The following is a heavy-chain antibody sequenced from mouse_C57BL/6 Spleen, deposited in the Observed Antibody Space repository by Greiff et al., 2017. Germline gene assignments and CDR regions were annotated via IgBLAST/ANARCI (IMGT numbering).Heavy chain of an antibody. Sequence: QVQLQQPGAELVKPGASVKLSCKASGYTFTSYWLHWVKQRPGQGLAWIGMIHPNSGSTNYNEKFKSKATLTVDNSSSTAYMQLSSLTSEDSAVVYCARRGGTVGEYCYIDVWGTGTTVTVSS. CDR3: ARRGGTVGEYCYIDV. CDR1: GYTFTSYW. CDR2: IHPNSGST. J-gene: IGHJ1*03. D-gene: IGHD1-1*01. V-gene: IGHV1-64*01.